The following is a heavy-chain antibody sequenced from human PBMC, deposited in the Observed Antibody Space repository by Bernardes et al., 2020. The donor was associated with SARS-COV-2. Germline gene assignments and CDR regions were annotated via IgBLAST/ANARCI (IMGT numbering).Heavy chain of an antibody. D-gene: IGHD2-15*01. J-gene: IGHJ6*02. CDR3: ARALTEYCSGDGCYSHVDYFYYGMDV. CDR1: GFTVSRND. CDR2: IYSAGGT. V-gene: IGHV3-66*02. Sequence: GGSLRLSCAASGFTVSRNDMSWVRQAPGKGLEWVSVIYSAGGTYYADSVRGRFTLSRDNSKNTLNLQMDSLRTEDTAVYYCARALTEYCSGDGCYSHVDYFYYGMDVWGQGTTVTVSS.